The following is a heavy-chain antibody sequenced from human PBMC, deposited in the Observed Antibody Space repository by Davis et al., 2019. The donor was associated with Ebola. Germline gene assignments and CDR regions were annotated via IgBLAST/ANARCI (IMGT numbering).Heavy chain of an antibody. V-gene: IGHV1-46*01. CDR1: GYTFPNYF. D-gene: IGHD5-12*01. J-gene: IGHJ4*02. CDR2: ITPGSGRA. CDR3: ARVAANLGIYYFDY. Sequence: ASVKVSCKASGYTFPNYFLHWVRQAPGQGLEWMGFITPGSGRAGYAERFQGRVTMTTDPSTNTVYMELRSLRSDDTAIYSCARVAANLGIYYFDYWGQGTLVTVSS.